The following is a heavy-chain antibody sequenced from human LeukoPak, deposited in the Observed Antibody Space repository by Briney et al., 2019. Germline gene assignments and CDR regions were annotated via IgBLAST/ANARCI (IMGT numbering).Heavy chain of an antibody. D-gene: IGHD1-26*01. V-gene: IGHV3-48*02. CDR2: ISSTSATM. CDR1: GFTVSGNY. Sequence: GGSLRLSCAASGFTVSGNYMSWVRQAPGKGLEWLSYISSTSATMSYIDSVKGRFTISRDNAKNSLFLQMNSLRDEDTAVYYCARELSGSYGDGDYWGQGTLVTVSS. J-gene: IGHJ4*02. CDR3: ARELSGSYGDGDY.